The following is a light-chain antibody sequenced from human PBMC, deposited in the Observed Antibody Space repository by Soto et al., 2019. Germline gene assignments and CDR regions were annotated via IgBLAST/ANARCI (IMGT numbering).Light chain of an antibody. CDR3: QQRGKWPST. V-gene: IGKV3-11*01. Sequence: EIVFTQSPGTLSLSPGERGTRSCRPSQSVSNNYLAWYQQKPGQPPRLLIYGASNRATGIPARFSGSGSGTDFTLTISSLEPEDFAVYYCQQRGKWPSTFGPGTKVDIK. CDR1: QSVSNNY. J-gene: IGKJ2*02. CDR2: GAS.